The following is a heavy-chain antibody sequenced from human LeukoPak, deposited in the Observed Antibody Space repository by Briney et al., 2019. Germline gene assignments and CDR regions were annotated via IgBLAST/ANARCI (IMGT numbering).Heavy chain of an antibody. CDR3: ARENYYDSSGYYYYGMDV. J-gene: IGHJ6*02. Sequence: PGGSLRLSCAASGXTFXSYSMNWVRQAPXXXXXWVSYISSSSSTIYYADSVKGRFTISRDNAKNSLYLQMNSLRDEDTAVYYCARENYYDSSGYYYYGMDVWGQGTTVTVSS. V-gene: IGHV3-48*02. CDR1: GXTFXSYS. D-gene: IGHD3-22*01. CDR2: ISSSSSTI.